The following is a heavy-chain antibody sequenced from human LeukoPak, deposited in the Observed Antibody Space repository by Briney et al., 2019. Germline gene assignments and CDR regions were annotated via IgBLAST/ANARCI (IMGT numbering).Heavy chain of an antibody. Sequence: GGSLRLSCAASGFTFSSYGMHWVRQAPGKGLEWVAVISYDGSNKYYADSVKSRFTISRDNSKNTLYLQMNSLRAEDTAVYYCAKDNRIGFGELFLYYYYYGMDVWGQGTTVTVSS. D-gene: IGHD3-10*01. V-gene: IGHV3-30*18. CDR2: ISYDGSNK. J-gene: IGHJ6*02. CDR1: GFTFSSYG. CDR3: AKDNRIGFGELFLYYYYYGMDV.